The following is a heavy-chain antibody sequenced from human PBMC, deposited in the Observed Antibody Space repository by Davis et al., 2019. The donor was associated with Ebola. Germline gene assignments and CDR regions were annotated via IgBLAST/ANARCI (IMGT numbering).Heavy chain of an antibody. V-gene: IGHV1-69*13. CDR2: IIPIFGTA. J-gene: IGHJ5*02. Sequence: SVPVSRQASGGTFISYAISWVRPPPGHGLEWMGGIIPIFGTANYAQKFQGRVTITADESTSTAYMELSSLRSDDTAGYYCARAEQPWGQGTLVTVSS. CDR1: GGTFISYA. D-gene: IGHD1/OR15-1a*01. CDR3: ARAEQP.